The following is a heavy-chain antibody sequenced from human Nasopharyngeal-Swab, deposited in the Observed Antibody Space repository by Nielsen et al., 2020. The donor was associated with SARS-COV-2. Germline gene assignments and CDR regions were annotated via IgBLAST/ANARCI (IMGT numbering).Heavy chain of an antibody. V-gene: IGHV3-73*01. Sequence: GGSLRLSCAASGFTFSDSAIHWVRQASGKGLEWVGCVISKGNNYATAYSASVKGRFIIFRDDPTNTAYLQMNSLKTEDTAMYYCTRCGGGCYSGRDYWGQGTLVTVSS. CDR2: VISKGNNYAT. J-gene: IGHJ4*02. CDR3: TRCGGGCYSGRDY. CDR1: GFTFSDSA. D-gene: IGHD2-15*01.